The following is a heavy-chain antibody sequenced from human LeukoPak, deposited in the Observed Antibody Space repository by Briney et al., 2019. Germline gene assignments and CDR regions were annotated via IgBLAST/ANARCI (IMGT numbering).Heavy chain of an antibody. CDR2: IYSGGST. D-gene: IGHD3-10*01. CDR3: ARGVPLWFGEFGLDY. J-gene: IGHJ4*02. CDR1: GGSISSGSYY. Sequence: QPSETLSLTCTVSGGSISSGSYYWSWVRQAPGKGLEWVSVIYSGGSTYYADSVKGRFTISRDNSKNTLYLQMNSLRAEDTAVYYCARGVPLWFGEFGLDYWGQGTLVTVSS. V-gene: IGHV3-66*01.